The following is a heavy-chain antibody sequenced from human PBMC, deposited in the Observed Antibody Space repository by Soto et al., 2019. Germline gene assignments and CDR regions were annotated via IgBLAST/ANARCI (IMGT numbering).Heavy chain of an antibody. D-gene: IGHD2-21*02. V-gene: IGHV1-3*01. Sequence: ASVKVSCKASRYTFTDYAMHWVLQAPGQRPEWMGWIDAGDGNTKYSQKFQGRVTITRDTSASTSYMEMDSLRSEDTAAYYCARGARSDWPFEYWGQGTQVTVSS. J-gene: IGHJ4*01. CDR2: IDAGDGNT. CDR3: ARGARSDWPFEY. CDR1: RYTFTDYA.